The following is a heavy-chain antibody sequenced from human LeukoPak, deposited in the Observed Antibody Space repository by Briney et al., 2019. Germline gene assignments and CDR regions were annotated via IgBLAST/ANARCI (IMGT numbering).Heavy chain of an antibody. V-gene: IGHV3-23*01. D-gene: IGHD3-3*01. CDR2: ISGSGGST. CDR3: AKGGQLRFLEWFPFAYYFDY. J-gene: IGHJ4*02. Sequence: GGSLRLSCAASGFTFSSYAMSWVRQAPGKGLEWVSAISGSGGSTYYADSVKGRFTISRDNSKNTLYLQMNSLRAEDTAVYYCAKGGQLRFLEWFPFAYYFDYWGQGTLVTVSS. CDR1: GFTFSSYA.